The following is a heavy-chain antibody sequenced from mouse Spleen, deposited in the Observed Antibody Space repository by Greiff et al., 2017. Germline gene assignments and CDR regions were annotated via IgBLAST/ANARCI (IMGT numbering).Heavy chain of an antibody. CDR1: GYTFTSYW. J-gene: IGHJ4*01. CDR2: IDPSDSET. V-gene: IGHV1-52*01. CDR3: ARHDYGSSYGAMDY. Sequence: QVQLQQSGAELVRPGSSVKLSCKASGYTFTSYWMHWVKQRPIQGLEWIGNIDPSDSETHYNQKFKDKATLTVDKSSSTAYMQLSSLTSEDSAVYYCARHDYGSSYGAMDYWGQGTSVTVSS. D-gene: IGHD1-1*01.